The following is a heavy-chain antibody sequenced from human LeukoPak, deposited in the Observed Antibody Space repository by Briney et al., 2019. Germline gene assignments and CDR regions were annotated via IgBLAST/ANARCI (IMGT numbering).Heavy chain of an antibody. Sequence: PSETLSLTCAVYGGSFSGYCWSWIRQPPGKGLEWIGEINHSGTTNYNPPLKSRVTISVDTSKNQFSLKLSSVTAADTAVYYCARSSIYYDSSGYRIWGQGTLVTVSS. CDR3: ARSSIYYDSSGYRI. CDR2: INHSGTT. D-gene: IGHD3-22*01. J-gene: IGHJ4*02. V-gene: IGHV4-34*01. CDR1: GGSFSGYC.